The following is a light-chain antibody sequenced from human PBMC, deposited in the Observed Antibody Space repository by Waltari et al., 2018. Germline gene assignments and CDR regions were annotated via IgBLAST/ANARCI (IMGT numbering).Light chain of an antibody. J-gene: IGKJ4*01. CDR1: QSVSSN. Sequence: DIVMTQSPATLSVSPGERATLSCRASQSVSSNLAWYQQKPGQAPRFLIHGTATRATGIPARFSGSGSATEFTLTISSVQSEDFAVYYCQQYNNWPPTFGGGTKVEIK. CDR3: QQYNNWPPT. V-gene: IGKV3-15*01. CDR2: GTA.